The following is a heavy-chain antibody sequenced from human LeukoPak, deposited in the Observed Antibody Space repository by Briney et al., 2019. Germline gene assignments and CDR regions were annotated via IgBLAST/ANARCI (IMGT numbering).Heavy chain of an antibody. V-gene: IGHV1-2*06. J-gene: IGHJ4*02. CDR3: ARDHWAQLVDY. CDR1: GYTFTGYY. CDR2: INPNSGGT. Sequence: ASVKVSCKASGYTFTGYYMHWVRQAPGQGLEWMGRINPNSGGTNYAQKLQGRVTMTTDTSTSTAYMELRSLRSDDTAVYYCARDHWAQLVDYWGQGTLVTVSS. D-gene: IGHD6-13*01.